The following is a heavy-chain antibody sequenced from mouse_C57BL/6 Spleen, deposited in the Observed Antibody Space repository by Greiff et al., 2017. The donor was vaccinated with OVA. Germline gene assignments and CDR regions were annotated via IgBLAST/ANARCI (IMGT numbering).Heavy chain of an antibody. CDR2: ISYSGST. J-gene: IGHJ1*03. V-gene: IGHV3-1*01. CDR3: ARDGGGNYRGYFDV. CDR1: GYSITSGYD. D-gene: IGHD2-1*01. Sequence: EVQLQESGPGMVKPSQSLSLTCTVTGYSITSGYDWHWIRHFPGNKLEWMGYISYSGSTNYNPSLKSRISITHDTSKNHFFLKLNSVTTEDTATYYCARDGGGNYRGYFDVWGTGTTVTVSS.